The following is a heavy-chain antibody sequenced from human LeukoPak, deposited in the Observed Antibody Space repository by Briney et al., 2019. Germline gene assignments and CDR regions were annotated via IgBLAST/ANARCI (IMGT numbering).Heavy chain of an antibody. CDR1: GFPFDAYW. V-gene: IGHV3-7*03. D-gene: IGHD6-13*01. CDR3: ARSLPYGTTWYGRSDF. CDR2: IRQDGDTK. Sequence: GGSLRLSCAASGFPFDAYWMTWVRQAPGKGLEWVANIRQDGDTKYYVDSVKGRFTISRDNAMNSLYLQMNSLRAEDTAIYYCARSLPYGTTWYGRSDFWGQGTLVTVSS. J-gene: IGHJ4*02.